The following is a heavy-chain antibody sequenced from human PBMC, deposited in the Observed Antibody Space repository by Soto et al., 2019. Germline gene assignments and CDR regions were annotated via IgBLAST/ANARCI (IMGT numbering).Heavy chain of an antibody. D-gene: IGHD5-12*01. J-gene: IGHJ6*02. CDR2: IYPGDSDT. CDR3: ARPLRDYYYYGMDV. Sequence: GESLKSSCMGSGYKVSTWHNFTSYWIALVRQMPGEGLEWMGIIYPGDSDTRYSPSFQGQVTISADKSINSVYLQWSSLKASDTAMYYCARPLRDYYYYGMDVWGQGTPVTVSS. V-gene: IGHV5-51*01. CDR1: GYKVSTWHNFTSYW.